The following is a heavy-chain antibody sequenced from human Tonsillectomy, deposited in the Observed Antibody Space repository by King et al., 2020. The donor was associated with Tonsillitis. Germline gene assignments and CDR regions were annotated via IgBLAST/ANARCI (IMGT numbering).Heavy chain of an antibody. CDR1: GYSFTDFW. CDR2: IYPGDSDT. Sequence: EVQLVQSGAEVKKPGESLKISCKGSGYSFTDFWIGWVRQMPGKGLEWMGIIYPGDSDTRYSPSFQGQVSNPADKSISTAYLQWSSLKASDTAMYYCARPVVRFRAVISDAFDIWGQGTMVTVSS. J-gene: IGHJ3*02. D-gene: IGHD3-10*01. V-gene: IGHV5-51*01. CDR3: ARPVVRFRAVISDAFDI.